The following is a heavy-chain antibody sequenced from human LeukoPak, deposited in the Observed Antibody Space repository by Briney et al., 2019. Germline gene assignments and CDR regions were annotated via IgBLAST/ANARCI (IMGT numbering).Heavy chain of an antibody. J-gene: IGHJ6*03. V-gene: IGHV1-69*05. CDR3: ATCPIDGYNDVIRYYYYMDV. CDR2: IIPIFGTA. Sequence: ASVKVSCKASGGTFSSYAISWVRQAPGQGLEWMGGIIPIFGTANYAQKFQGRVTITTDESTSTAYMELSSLRSEDTAVYYCATCPIDGYNDVIRYYYYMDVWGKGTTVTVSS. CDR1: GGTFSSYA. D-gene: IGHD5-24*01.